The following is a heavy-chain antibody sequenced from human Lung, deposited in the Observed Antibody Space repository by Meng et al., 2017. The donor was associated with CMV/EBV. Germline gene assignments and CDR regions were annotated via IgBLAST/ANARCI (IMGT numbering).Heavy chain of an antibody. CDR1: GFTFSSYS. D-gene: IGHD2-15*01. J-gene: IGHJ4*02. Sequence: SXAASGFTFSSYSMNWVRQAPGKGLEWVSSISSSSSYIYYADSVKGRFTISRDNAKNSLYLQMNSLRAEDTAVYYCARASVVVAARYYFDYWGQGXLVTVSS. V-gene: IGHV3-21*01. CDR2: ISSSSSYI. CDR3: ARASVVVAARYYFDY.